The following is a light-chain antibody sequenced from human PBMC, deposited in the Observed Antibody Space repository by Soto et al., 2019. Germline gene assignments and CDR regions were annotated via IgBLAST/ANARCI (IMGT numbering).Light chain of an antibody. Sequence: DIQMTQSPSSLSASIGDRVTISCRAIQGISYDLAWYQQKPGKVPYLLIYAASTSHSGVPSRFRGSGSGTDFTLTISSLQPEDVATYYCQNYNSAPRTFGQGTKVDIK. V-gene: IGKV1-27*01. CDR2: AAS. J-gene: IGKJ1*01. CDR3: QNYNSAPRT. CDR1: QGISYD.